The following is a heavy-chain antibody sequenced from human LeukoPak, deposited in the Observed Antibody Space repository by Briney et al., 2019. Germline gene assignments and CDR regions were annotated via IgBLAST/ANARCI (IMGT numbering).Heavy chain of an antibody. V-gene: IGHV3-48*03. CDR3: ARDLFLEWLLTSGSYFDY. D-gene: IGHD3-3*01. CDR1: GFTFSSYE. CDR2: ISSSGSTI. Sequence: SGGSLRLSXAASGFTFSSYEMNWVCQAPGKGMEWVSYISSSGSTIYYADSVKGRFTISRDNAKNSLYLQMNSLRAEDTAVYYCARDLFLEWLLTSGSYFDYWGQGTLVTVSS. J-gene: IGHJ4*02.